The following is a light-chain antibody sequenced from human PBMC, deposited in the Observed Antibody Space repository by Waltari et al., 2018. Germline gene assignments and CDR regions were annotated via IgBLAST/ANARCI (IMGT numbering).Light chain of an antibody. CDR2: NAS. J-gene: IGKJ2*01. V-gene: IGKV3-11*01. Sequence: ETVLTQSPVTLSLSPGEGATLSCKASQSVGSSLAWYQQKPGQAPRLLIYNASNRAAGIPARFSGSGSGTDFTHTISSLEPEDFAVYYCQQRSNWNTFGQGTKLEIK. CDR1: QSVGSS. CDR3: QQRSNWNT.